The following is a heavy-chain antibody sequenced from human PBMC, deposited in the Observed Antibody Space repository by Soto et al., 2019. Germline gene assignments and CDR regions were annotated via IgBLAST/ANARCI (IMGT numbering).Heavy chain of an antibody. CDR1: GFTFSSYV. V-gene: IGHV3-23*01. CDR2: MSGSGAST. Sequence: GGSLRLSCAASGFTFSSYVMTWVCQAPGKGLEWVSVMSGSGASTYYADSVRGRITISRDNSKNTLYLEMNSLRAEDTAVYYCAKDSARDFWSGFPGLDVWGQGTTVTVSS. D-gene: IGHD3-3*01. CDR3: AKDSARDFWSGFPGLDV. J-gene: IGHJ6*02.